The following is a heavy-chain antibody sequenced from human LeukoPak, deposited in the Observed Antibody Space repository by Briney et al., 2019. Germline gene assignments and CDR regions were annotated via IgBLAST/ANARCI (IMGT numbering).Heavy chain of an antibody. CDR1: GFTFSNYV. CDR2: ISSSGSTI. J-gene: IGHJ4*02. V-gene: IGHV3-48*04. D-gene: IGHD6-6*01. CDR3: ARDRPPIDY. Sequence: PGGSLRLSCVASGFTFSNYVMHWVRQAPGKGLEWVSYISSSGSTIYYADSVKGRFTISRDNAKNSLYLQMNSLRAEDTAVYYCARDRPPIDYWGQGTLVTVSS.